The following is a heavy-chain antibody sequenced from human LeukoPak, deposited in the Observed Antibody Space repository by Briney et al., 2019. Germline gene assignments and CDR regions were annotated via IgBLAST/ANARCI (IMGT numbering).Heavy chain of an antibody. V-gene: IGHV3-48*01. Sequence: SGGSLRLSCAASGFTFSSYSMNWVRQAPGKGLEWVSYISSSSSTIYYADSVKGRLTISRDNAKNSLYLQMNSLRAEDTAVYYCAREGICSSTSCYQSHYYYMDVWGKGTTVTVSS. D-gene: IGHD2-2*01. CDR3: AREGICSSTSCYQSHYYYMDV. J-gene: IGHJ6*03. CDR1: GFTFSSYS. CDR2: ISSSSSTI.